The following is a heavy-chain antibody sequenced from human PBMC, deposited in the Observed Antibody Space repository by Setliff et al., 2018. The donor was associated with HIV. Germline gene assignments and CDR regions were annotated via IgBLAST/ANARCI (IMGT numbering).Heavy chain of an antibody. CDR2: FNVYNGDT. Sequence: ASVKVSCKASGGTFRRYSINWVRQAPGQGLEWMGGFNVYNGDTNFALKFQGRVTLTKDTSTGTAYMELSSLRSDDTAVYYCATDRTQTGINMVRGRIVDPARYPLDYWGQGTLVTVSS. CDR1: GGTFRRYS. V-gene: IGHV1-18*04. J-gene: IGHJ4*02. D-gene: IGHD3-10*01. CDR3: ATDRTQTGINMVRGRIVDPARYPLDY.